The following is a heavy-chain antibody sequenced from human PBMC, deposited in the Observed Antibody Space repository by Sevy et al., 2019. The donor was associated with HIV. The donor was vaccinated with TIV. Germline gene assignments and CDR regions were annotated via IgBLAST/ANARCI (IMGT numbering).Heavy chain of an antibody. D-gene: IGHD6-13*01. CDR1: GFTFSSYA. CDR2: ISYDGSNK. Sequence: GGSLRLSCAASGFTFSSYAMHWVRQAPGKGLEWVAVISYDGSNKYYADSVKGRFTISRDNSKNTLYLQMNSLRAEDTAVYYCVRDGAGQQQASMEVGYWGQGTLVTVSS. J-gene: IGHJ4*02. CDR3: VRDGAGQQQASMEVGY. V-gene: IGHV3-30-3*01.